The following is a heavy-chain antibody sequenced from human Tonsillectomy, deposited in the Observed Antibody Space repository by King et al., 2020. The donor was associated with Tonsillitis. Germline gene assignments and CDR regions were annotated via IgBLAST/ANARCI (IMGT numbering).Heavy chain of an antibody. CDR3: ARDYDLGSYDGSFDY. CDR1: GFTFGDYG. CDR2: INWNGGST. Sequence: QLVQSGGGVVRPGGSLRLSCAASGFTFGDYGMSWVRQAPGKGLEWVSGINWNGGSTGYADSVKGRFTISRDNGKNSLYLQMNSLRAEDTAFYYWARDYDLGSYDGSFDYGGQGPLVTVSS. J-gene: IGHJ4*02. D-gene: IGHD3-10*01. V-gene: IGHV3-20*04.